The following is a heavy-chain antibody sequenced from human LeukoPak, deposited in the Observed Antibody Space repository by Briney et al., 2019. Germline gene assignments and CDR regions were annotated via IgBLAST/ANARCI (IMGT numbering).Heavy chain of an antibody. D-gene: IGHD3-22*01. CDR3: ARSGADSSGYPIDY. V-gene: IGHV1-18*01. J-gene: IGHJ4*02. Sequence: ASVRVSCKASGYTFTSHGISWVRQAPGQGLEWMGWISAYNGNTNYAQKLQGRVTMTTDTSTSTAYMELRSLRSDDTAVYYCARSGADSSGYPIDYWGQGTLVTVSS. CDR1: GYTFTSHG. CDR2: ISAYNGNT.